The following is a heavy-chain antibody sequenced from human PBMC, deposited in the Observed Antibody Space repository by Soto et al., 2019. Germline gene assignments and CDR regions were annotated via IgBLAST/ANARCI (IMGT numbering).Heavy chain of an antibody. Sequence: QVQLVQSGAEVKKPGSSVKVSCQASGGTFSSYTISWVRQAPGQGLEWMGRIIPILGIATYAQKFQGRVTITADKSTSTAYMELSSLRSEDTAVYYCARDPSAYDLPAYWGQGTLVTVSS. D-gene: IGHD5-12*01. CDR2: IIPILGIA. J-gene: IGHJ4*02. CDR3: ARDPSAYDLPAY. V-gene: IGHV1-69*08. CDR1: GGTFSSYT.